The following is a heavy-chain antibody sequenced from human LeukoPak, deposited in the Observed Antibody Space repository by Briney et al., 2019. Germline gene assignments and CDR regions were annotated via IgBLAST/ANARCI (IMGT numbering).Heavy chain of an antibody. V-gene: IGHV3-23*01. CDR2: ITDSGGRT. Sequence: PGGSLRLSCAASGITFSSYAMSWVRQAPGKGLEWVSAITDSGGRTYYADSVKGRFTISRDNSKNTLYLQMNSLRAEDTAVYYCAKSHIAAVATNLGDYWGQGTLVTVSS. J-gene: IGHJ4*02. CDR3: AKSHIAAVATNLGDY. D-gene: IGHD6-13*01. CDR1: GITFSSYA.